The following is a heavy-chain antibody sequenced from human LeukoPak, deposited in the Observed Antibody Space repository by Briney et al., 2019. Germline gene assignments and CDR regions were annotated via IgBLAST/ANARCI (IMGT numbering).Heavy chain of an antibody. CDR3: ARGKGDFDS. Sequence: SETLSLTCSVSGDSFTNYFWSWIRQPHGNGLEWIGSIYYTGSTNYNPSLQSRVTISLDTSKNHFSLNLNSVTAADTAVYYCARGKGDFDSWGQGTLVTVSS. D-gene: IGHD3-16*01. CDR2: IYYTGST. V-gene: IGHV4-59*01. J-gene: IGHJ4*02. CDR1: GDSFTNYF.